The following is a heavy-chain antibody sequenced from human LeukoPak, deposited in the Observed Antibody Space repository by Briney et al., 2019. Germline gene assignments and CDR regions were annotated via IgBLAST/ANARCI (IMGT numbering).Heavy chain of an antibody. Sequence: ASVKVSCKASGYTFTGYYMHWVRQAPGQGLEWMGWINPNSGGTNYAQKFQGWVTMTRDTSISTAYMELSRLRSDGTAVYYCARAYSSGWYWDYWGQGTLVTVSS. D-gene: IGHD6-19*01. V-gene: IGHV1-2*04. CDR1: GYTFTGYY. CDR2: INPNSGGT. J-gene: IGHJ4*02. CDR3: ARAYSSGWYWDY.